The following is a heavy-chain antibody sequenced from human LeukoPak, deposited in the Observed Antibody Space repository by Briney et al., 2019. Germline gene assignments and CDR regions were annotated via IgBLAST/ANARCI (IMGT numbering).Heavy chain of an antibody. CDR2: LSGGNSYV. D-gene: IGHD3-9*01. V-gene: IGHV3-21*01. Sequence: GGSLRLSCVASGFSFSSYSMNWFRQAPGKGLEWVSSLSGGNSYVDYAESVKGRFTISRDNAKNSLYLQMNSLRAGDTAMYYCARRSILTGYPIDYWGQGTLVTVSS. J-gene: IGHJ4*02. CDR3: ARRSILTGYPIDY. CDR1: GFSFSSYS.